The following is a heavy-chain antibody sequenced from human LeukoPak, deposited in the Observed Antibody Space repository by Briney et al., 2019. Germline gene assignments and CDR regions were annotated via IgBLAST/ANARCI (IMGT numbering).Heavy chain of an antibody. J-gene: IGHJ6*03. CDR3: ARGTYYYYMDV. Sequence: SETLSLTCTVSGVSISYYYWSWIRQPPGKGLEWIGYIYYSGSTNYNPSLKSRVTISVDTSKNQFSLKLSSVTAADTAVYYCARGTYYYYMDVWGKGTTVTVSS. CDR2: IYYSGST. CDR1: GVSISYYY. V-gene: IGHV4-59*01.